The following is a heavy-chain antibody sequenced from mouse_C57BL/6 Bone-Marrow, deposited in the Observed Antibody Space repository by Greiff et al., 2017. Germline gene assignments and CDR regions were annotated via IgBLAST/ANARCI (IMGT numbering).Heavy chain of an antibody. V-gene: IGHV1-64*01. Sequence: QVQLKQPGAELVKPGASVKLSCKASGYTFTSYWMHWVKQRPGQGLEWIGMIHPNSGSTNYNEKFKSKATLTVDKSSSTAYMQLSSLTSEDSAVYYCARSLYYGSSFSPFAYWGQGTTLTVSS. CDR2: IHPNSGST. D-gene: IGHD1-1*01. J-gene: IGHJ2*01. CDR1: GYTFTSYW. CDR3: ARSLYYGSSFSPFAY.